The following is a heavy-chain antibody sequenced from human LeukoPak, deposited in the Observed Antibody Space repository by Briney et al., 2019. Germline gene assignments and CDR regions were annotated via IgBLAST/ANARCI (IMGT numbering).Heavy chain of an antibody. V-gene: IGHV1-18*01. CDR3: ARAAVVVPAATTSYYYYSMDV. CDR2: ISAYNGNT. D-gene: IGHD2-2*01. CDR1: GYTFTSYG. Sequence: ASVKVSCKASGYTFTSYGISWVRQAPGQGLEWMGWISAYNGNTNYAQKLQGRVTMTTDTSTSTAYMELRSLRSDDTAVYYCARAAVVVPAATTSYYYYSMDVWGQGTTVTVSS. J-gene: IGHJ6*02.